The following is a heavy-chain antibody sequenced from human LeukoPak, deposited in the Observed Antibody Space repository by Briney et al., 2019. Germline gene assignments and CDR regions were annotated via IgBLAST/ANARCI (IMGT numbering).Heavy chain of an antibody. CDR1: GFTFSSYW. CDR2: IKQDGSEK. V-gene: IGHV3-7*01. J-gene: IGHJ6*03. Sequence: PGGSLRLSCAASGFTFSSYWMSWVRQAPGKGLEWVANIKQDGSEKYYVDSVKGRFTISRDNAKNSLYLQMNSLRAEDTAVYYCARDQRQLGVYLDYYYYMDVWGKGTTVTVSS. CDR3: ARDQRQLGVYLDYYYYMDV. D-gene: IGHD1-20*01.